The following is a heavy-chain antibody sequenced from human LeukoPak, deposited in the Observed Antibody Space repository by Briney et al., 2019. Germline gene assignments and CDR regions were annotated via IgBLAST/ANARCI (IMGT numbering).Heavy chain of an antibody. CDR1: GFTFSSYS. CDR2: ISSSSSYI. Sequence: GGFLILSCAASGFTFSSYSMNWVRQAPGKGLEWVSSISSSSSYIYYADSVKGRFTISRDNAKNSLYLQMNSLRAEDTAVYYCAREWMARSTSRNQDWGQGTLVTVSS. J-gene: IGHJ4*02. CDR3: AREWMARSTSRNQD. V-gene: IGHV3-21*01. D-gene: IGHD2-2*01.